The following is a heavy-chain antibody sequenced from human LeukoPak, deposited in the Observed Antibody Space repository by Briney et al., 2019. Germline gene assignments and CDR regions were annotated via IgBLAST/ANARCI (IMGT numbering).Heavy chain of an antibody. D-gene: IGHD2-2*01. CDR1: VYTFTGYH. CDR3: ARDYCSSTSCLFDY. V-gene: IGHV1-2*06. Sequence: ASVKVSCKASVYTFTGYHMHWVRQAPGQGLEWMGRINPNSGDTNNAQKFQGRVTMTRDTSISTAYMDLSRLTSDDTAVYYCARDYCSSTSCLFDYWGQGTLVTVSS. J-gene: IGHJ4*02. CDR2: INPNSGDT.